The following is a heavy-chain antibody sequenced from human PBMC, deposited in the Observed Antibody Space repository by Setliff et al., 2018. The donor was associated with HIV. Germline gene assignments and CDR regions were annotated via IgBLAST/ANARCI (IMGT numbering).Heavy chain of an antibody. CDR1: GFTFSSYE. D-gene: IGHD3-10*01. Sequence: GGSLRLSCAASGFTFSSYEMNWVRQALGKGLEWVAYISASGSTIYYTDSVKGRFTISRDNAKNSLDLQMKSLGADDTSVYYCARKLRPGHGVDVWGQGTTVTVSS. J-gene: IGHJ6*02. CDR3: ARKLRPGHGVDV. V-gene: IGHV3-48*03. CDR2: ISASGSTI.